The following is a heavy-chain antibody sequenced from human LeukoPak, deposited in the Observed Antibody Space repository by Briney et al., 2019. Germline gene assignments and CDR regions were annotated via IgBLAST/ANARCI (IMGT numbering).Heavy chain of an antibody. V-gene: IGHV1-2*02. CDR2: INPNSGGT. D-gene: IGHD3-3*01. J-gene: IGHJ3*02. CDR3: ARGRITIFGVVIKEKHDAFDI. Sequence: ASVKVSCKASGYTLTGYYMHWVRHAPGHGLEWMGWINPNSGGTNYAQKFQGRVTMTRDTSISTAYMELSRLRSDDTAVYYCARGRITIFGVVIKEKHDAFDIWGQGTVVTVSS. CDR1: GYTLTGYY.